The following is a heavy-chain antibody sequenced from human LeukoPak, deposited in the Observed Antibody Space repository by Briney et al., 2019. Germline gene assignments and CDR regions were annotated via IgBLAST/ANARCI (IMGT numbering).Heavy chain of an antibody. D-gene: IGHD6-13*01. CDR1: GGSISSYY. V-gene: IGHV4-59*08. CDR2: IYYSGST. Sequence: SETLSLTCTVSGGSISSYYWSWIRQPPGKGLEWIGYIYYSGSTNYNPSLKSRVTISVDTSKNQFSLKLSSVTAADTAVYYCARHFAAAGTGFFDYWGQGTLVTVSS. CDR3: ARHFAAAGTGFFDY. J-gene: IGHJ4*02.